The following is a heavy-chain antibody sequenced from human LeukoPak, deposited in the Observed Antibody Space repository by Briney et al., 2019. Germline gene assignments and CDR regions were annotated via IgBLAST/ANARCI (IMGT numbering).Heavy chain of an antibody. V-gene: IGHV4-34*01. CDR2: INHSGST. D-gene: IGHD1-26*01. CDR3: ARGLFGGQWGFDP. J-gene: IGHJ5*02. Sequence: SETLSLTCAVYGGSFSGYYWSWIRQPPGKGLEWIGEINHSGSTNYNPSLKSRVTISVDTSKNQSSLKLSSVTAADTAVYYCARGLFGGQWGFDPWGQGTLVTVSS. CDR1: GGSFSGYY.